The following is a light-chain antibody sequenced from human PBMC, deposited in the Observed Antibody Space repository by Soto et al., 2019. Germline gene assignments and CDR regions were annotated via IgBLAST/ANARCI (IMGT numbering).Light chain of an antibody. J-gene: IGLJ1*01. CDR2: DVT. V-gene: IGLV2-14*01. Sequence: QSARTQPASVSGSPGQSITISWTGTSSDVGGDDYVSWYQQYPGKAPKLMIYDVTNRPSGVSNRFSGSKSGNTASLTISGLQAEDDADYYCSSHTVSGTGVFGTGTKLTVL. CDR1: SSDVGGDDY. CDR3: SSHTVSGTGV.